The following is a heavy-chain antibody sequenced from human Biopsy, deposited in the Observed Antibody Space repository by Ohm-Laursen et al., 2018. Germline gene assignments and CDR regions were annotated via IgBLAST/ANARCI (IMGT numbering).Heavy chain of an antibody. Sequence: GSLRLSCTASGFIFSTYTMNWVRQAPGEGLEWVSSISSRSSDIYYADSVKGRFTISRDNAKNSLFLHMNSLRAEDTAVYYCARESALKWFQSLSYFSGMDVWGQGTTVTVPS. D-gene: IGHD3-10*01. CDR2: ISSRSSDI. J-gene: IGHJ6*02. V-gene: IGHV3-21*01. CDR3: ARESALKWFQSLSYFSGMDV. CDR1: GFIFSTYT.